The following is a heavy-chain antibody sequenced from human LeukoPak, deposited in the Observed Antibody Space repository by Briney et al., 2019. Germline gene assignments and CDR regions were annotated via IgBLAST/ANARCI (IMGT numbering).Heavy chain of an antibody. CDR2: IYYSGNS. CDR1: GGSISSDHYY. D-gene: IGHD6-13*01. Sequence: SETLSLTCTVSGGSISSDHYYWGWIRQPPGKGLEWIGSIYYSGNSYYNPSLKSRVTMSVDTSKNQFSLKLSSVTAADTAVYYCAKDPEGSSWSYIDYWGQGTLVTVSS. J-gene: IGHJ4*02. CDR3: AKDPEGSSWSYIDY. V-gene: IGHV4-39*07.